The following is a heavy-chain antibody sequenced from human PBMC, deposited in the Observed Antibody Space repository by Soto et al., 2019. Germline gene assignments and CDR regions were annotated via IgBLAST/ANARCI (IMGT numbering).Heavy chain of an antibody. J-gene: IGHJ4*02. V-gene: IGHV1-8*01. CDR2: MNPNSGNT. D-gene: IGHD1-26*01. CDR1: GYTFTGYD. CDR3: AGEKVGTTGIDF. Sequence: QAQLVQSGAEVKKPGASVKVSCKASGYTFTGYDINWVRQATGQGLEWMGWMNPNSGNTGYAQNFQGRVTMTRDNSITTAYMELTSLRDDDSAVYYFAGEKVGTTGIDFWGQGTLVTVSS.